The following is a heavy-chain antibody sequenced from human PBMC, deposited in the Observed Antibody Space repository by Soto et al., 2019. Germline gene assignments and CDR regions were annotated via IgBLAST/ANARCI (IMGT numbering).Heavy chain of an antibody. CDR3: ARGLRLRYYYYMDV. CDR2: IYYSGST. V-gene: IGHV4-59*08. J-gene: IGHJ6*03. D-gene: IGHD3-16*01. CDR1: GGNIISYC. Sequence: SVTKSLTCTVAGGNIISYCLSWIRKHPGKGLEWIGYIYYSGSTNYNPSLKSRVTISVDTSKNQFSLKLSSVTAADTAVYYCARGLRLRYYYYMDVWGKGTTVTVSS.